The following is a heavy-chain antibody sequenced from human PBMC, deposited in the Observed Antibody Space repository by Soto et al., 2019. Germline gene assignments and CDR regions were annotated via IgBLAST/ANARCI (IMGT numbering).Heavy chain of an antibody. V-gene: IGHV3-21*01. D-gene: IGHD2-8*01. CDR3: AKIPQWCMHCTDV. Sequence: NPGGSLRLSCAASGFSFSTYGMNWVRQAPGKGLEWVSYISSRSNYINYADSVKGRFTISRDNSKNSLYLQMNSLRAEDTAVYFCAKIPQWCMHCTDVWGQGTTVTVSS. J-gene: IGHJ6*02. CDR2: ISSRSNYI. CDR1: GFSFSTYG.